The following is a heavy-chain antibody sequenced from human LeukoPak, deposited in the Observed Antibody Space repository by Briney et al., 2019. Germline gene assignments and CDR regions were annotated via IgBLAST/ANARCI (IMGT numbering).Heavy chain of an antibody. D-gene: IGHD6-19*01. J-gene: IGHJ4*02. CDR2: ISYDGTKK. CDR1: GFTFSSYA. V-gene: IGHV3-30*04. Sequence: PGGSLRLSCAASGFTFSSYAMHWARQAPGKGLEWVAVISYDGTKKYYADSVKGRFTISRDNSKNTLYLQMNSLRAEDTAVYYCARSPPGYSSGWYAYWGQGTLVTVSS. CDR3: ARSPPGYSSGWYAY.